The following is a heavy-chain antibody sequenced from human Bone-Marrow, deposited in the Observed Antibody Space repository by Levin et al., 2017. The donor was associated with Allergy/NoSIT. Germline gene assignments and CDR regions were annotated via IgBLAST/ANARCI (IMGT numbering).Heavy chain of an antibody. D-gene: IGHD5-24*01. V-gene: IGHV3-9*01. Sequence: GGSLRLSCAVSGFNVDDYAMHWVRQAPGKGLEWVSGITWNRGKKDYADSVKGRFTISRYNAKNSLYLQMNSLRTEDTALYYCAKDISGDGSNFDHWGQGTLVTVSS. CDR2: ITWNRGKK. CDR1: GFNVDDYA. J-gene: IGHJ4*02. CDR3: AKDISGDGSNFDH.